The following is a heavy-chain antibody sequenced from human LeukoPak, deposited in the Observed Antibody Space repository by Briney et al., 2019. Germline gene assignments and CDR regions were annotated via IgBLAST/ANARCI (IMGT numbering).Heavy chain of an antibody. CDR3: ARAWGGSYHFDY. CDR1: GFTFSSYA. Sequence: PGGSLRLSCAASGFTFSSYAMSWVRQAPGKGLEWIGYIYYSGSTYYNPSLKSRVTISVDTSKNQFSLKLSSVTAADTAVYYCARAWGGSYHFDYWGQGTLVTVSS. J-gene: IGHJ4*02. D-gene: IGHD1-26*01. V-gene: IGHV4-59*06. CDR2: IYYSGST.